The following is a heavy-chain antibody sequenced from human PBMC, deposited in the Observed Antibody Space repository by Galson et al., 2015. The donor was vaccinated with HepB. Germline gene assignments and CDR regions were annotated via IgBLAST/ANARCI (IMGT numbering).Heavy chain of an antibody. Sequence: SLRLSCAASGFTFSSYAMHWVRQAPGKGLEWVAVISYDGSNKYYADSVKGRFTISRDNSKNTLYLQMNSLRAEDTAVYYCARDPEPHFEDYGDYGFDYWGQGTLVTVSS. V-gene: IGHV3-30*04. CDR1: GFTFSSYA. J-gene: IGHJ4*02. CDR2: ISYDGSNK. CDR3: ARDPEPHFEDYGDYGFDY. D-gene: IGHD4-17*01.